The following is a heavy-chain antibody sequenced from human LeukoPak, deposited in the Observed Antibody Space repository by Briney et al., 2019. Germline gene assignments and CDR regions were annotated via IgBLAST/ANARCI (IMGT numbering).Heavy chain of an antibody. Sequence: GGSLRLSRAVSGFTFSNYWMSWVRQAPGKGLEWVAVISYDGSNKYYADSVKGRFTISRDNSKNTLYLQMNSLRAEDTAVYYCAKELQRRIGVQRGMDIWGQGTMVTVSS. CDR3: AKELQRRIGVQRGMDI. J-gene: IGHJ3*02. D-gene: IGHD1-1*01. CDR1: GFTFSNYW. CDR2: ISYDGSNK. V-gene: IGHV3-30*18.